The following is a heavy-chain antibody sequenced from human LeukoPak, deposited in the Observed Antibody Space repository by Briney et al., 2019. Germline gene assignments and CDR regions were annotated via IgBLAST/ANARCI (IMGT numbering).Heavy chain of an antibody. Sequence: PGGSLRLSCAASGFTVSSNYMSWVRQAPGKGLEWVSVIYSGGSTYYADSVKGRFTISRDNAKNSLYLQMNSLRAEDTAVYYCARGTKRGYCSSTSCSNWFDPWGQGTLVTVSS. J-gene: IGHJ5*02. CDR1: GFTVSSNY. V-gene: IGHV3-53*01. CDR3: ARGTKRGYCSSTSCSNWFDP. CDR2: IYSGGST. D-gene: IGHD2-2*01.